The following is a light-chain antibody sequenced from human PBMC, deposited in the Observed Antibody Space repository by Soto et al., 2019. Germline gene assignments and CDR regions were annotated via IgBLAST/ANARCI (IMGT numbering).Light chain of an antibody. CDR2: GVS. CDR3: SSYTSSITPYV. V-gene: IGLV2-14*01. CDR1: ITDIGAYNY. J-gene: IGLJ1*01. Sequence: LTQPASVSGSPGQSLTISCTGTITDIGAYNYVSWYQQHPGKAPKLLIYGVSSRPSGVSNRFSGSKSGNAAYLTISGLQADDEAEYYCSSYTSSITPYVFGTGTKVTVL.